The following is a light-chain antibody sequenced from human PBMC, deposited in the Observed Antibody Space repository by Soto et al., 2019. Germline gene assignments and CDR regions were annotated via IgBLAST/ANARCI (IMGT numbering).Light chain of an antibody. J-gene: IGKJ1*01. Sequence: DTQLTQSPFSLSASVGDRVTITCRASQSISSWLAWYQQKPGKAPKLLIYDASSLESGVPSRFSGSGSGTEFTLTISSLQPDDFATYYCQQYNSYLRTFGQGTKVEIK. CDR3: QQYNSYLRT. CDR1: QSISSW. V-gene: IGKV1-5*01. CDR2: DAS.